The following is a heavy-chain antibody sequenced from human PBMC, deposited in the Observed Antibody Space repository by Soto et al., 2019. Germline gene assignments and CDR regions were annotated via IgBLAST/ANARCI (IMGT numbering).Heavy chain of an antibody. CDR3: ARGGYCSTPSCYLAWFDP. CDR2: ISAYNGNT. CDR1: GYTFTSYG. D-gene: IGHD2-2*01. V-gene: IGHV1-18*01. J-gene: IGHJ5*02. Sequence: QVQLVQSGAEVKKPGASVKVSCKASGYTFTSYGISWVRQAPGQGLEWMGWISAYNGNTNHAQKFQGRVTMTTDTSTSTDYMELRSLRSDDTAVYYCARGGYCSTPSCYLAWFDPWGQGTLVTVSS.